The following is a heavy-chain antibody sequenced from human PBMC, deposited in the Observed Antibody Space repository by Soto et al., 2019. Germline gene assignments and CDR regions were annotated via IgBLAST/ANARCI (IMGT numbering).Heavy chain of an antibody. CDR1: GGAISSGGDY. CDR2: IYYSGST. CDR3: ARGSGRSYSRSFDY. J-gene: IGHJ4*02. V-gene: IGHV4-31*02. Sequence: PSETLCLTWTVSGGAISSGGDYWSWIRQHPGKGLEWIGYIYYSGSTYYNPSLKSRVTISVDTSKNQFSLKLSSVTAADTAVYYCARGSGRSYSRSFDYWGQGTLVTVSS. D-gene: IGHD1-26*01.